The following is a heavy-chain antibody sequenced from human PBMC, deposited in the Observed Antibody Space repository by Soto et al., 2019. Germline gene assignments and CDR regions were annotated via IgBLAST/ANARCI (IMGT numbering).Heavy chain of an antibody. Sequence: ASVKVSCKASGFTFSAYYIYWVRQAPGQGLEWIGWINPNSGGTNNVQKFQGRVTMTRDTSTSTVYMELSALISDDTAVYFCARSLLDEYSSSWRSAYYGMDVWGQGTTVTV. V-gene: IGHV1-2*02. D-gene: IGHD2-2*01. CDR2: INPNSGGT. CDR3: ARSLLDEYSSSWRSAYYGMDV. CDR1: GFTFSAYY. J-gene: IGHJ6*02.